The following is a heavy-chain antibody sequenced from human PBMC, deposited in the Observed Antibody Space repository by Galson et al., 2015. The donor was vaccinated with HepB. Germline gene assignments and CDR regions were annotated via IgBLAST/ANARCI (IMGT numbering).Heavy chain of an antibody. D-gene: IGHD3-22*01. CDR1: GFTFSSYA. CDR2: ISYDGSNK. CDR3: AREGYYDSSGYYRGEGMDV. Sequence: SLRLSCAASGFTFSSYAMHWVRQAPGKGLEWVAVISYDGSNKYYADSVKGRFTISRDNSKNTLYLQMNGLRAEDTAVYYCAREGYYDSSGYYRGEGMDVWGQGTTVTVSS. J-gene: IGHJ6*02. V-gene: IGHV3-30*04.